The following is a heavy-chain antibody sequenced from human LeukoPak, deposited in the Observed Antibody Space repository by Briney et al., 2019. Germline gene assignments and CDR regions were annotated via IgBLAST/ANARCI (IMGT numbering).Heavy chain of an antibody. CDR3: ASDYYPTGGYYGFDY. J-gene: IGHJ4*02. CDR2: IKQDGSEK. CDR1: GFTFSRYW. Sequence: PGGSLRLPCAASGFTFSRYWMSWVRQAPGKGLEGVANIKQDGSEKYYVDSEKGRFNISRDNAKNSLYLQMNSLSAEDTAVYYCASDYYPTGGYYGFDYWGQGTLVTVSS. V-gene: IGHV3-7*01. D-gene: IGHD3-22*01.